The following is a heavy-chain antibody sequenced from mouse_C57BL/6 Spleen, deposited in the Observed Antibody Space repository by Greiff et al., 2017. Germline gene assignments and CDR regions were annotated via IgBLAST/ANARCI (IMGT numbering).Heavy chain of an antibody. D-gene: IGHD1-1*01. J-gene: IGHJ1*03. CDR2: IYPGSGST. V-gene: IGHV1-55*01. Sequence: QVQLKQPGAELVKPGASVKMSCKASGYTFTSYWITWVKQRPGQGLEWIGDIYPGSGSTTYNEKFKSKATLTVDTSSSTAYMQLSSLTSEDSAVYYCARRFYYGSSLYVDVWGTGTTVTVSS. CDR1: GYTFTSYW. CDR3: ARRFYYGSSLYVDV.